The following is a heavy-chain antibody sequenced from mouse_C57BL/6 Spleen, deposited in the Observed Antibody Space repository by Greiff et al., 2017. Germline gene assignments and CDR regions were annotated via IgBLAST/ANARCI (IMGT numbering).Heavy chain of an antibody. D-gene: IGHD1-1*01. V-gene: IGHV5-17*01. J-gene: IGHJ2*01. CDR1: GFTFSDYG. CDR2: ISSGSSTI. CDR3: AREPHYYGSSFDY. Sequence: EVQRVESGGGLVKPGGSLKLSCAASGFTFSDYGMHWVRQAPEKGLEWVAYISSGSSTIYYADTVKGRFTISRDNAKNTLFLQMTSLRSEDTAMYYCAREPHYYGSSFDYWGQGTTLTVSS.